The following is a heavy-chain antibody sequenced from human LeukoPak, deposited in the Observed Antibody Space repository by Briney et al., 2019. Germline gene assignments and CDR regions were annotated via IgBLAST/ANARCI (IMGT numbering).Heavy chain of an antibody. D-gene: IGHD6-13*01. J-gene: IGHJ4*02. CDR1: GFTFDDHG. V-gene: IGHV3-20*01. CDR3: ARGAGSSWYFYFDY. CDR2: IKWDGGST. Sequence: GGSLRLSCAASGFTFDDHGMSWVRQVPGKGLEWVSGIKWDGGSTGYADSVKGRFTISRDNAKNSLYLQMNSLRVEDTAVYHCARGAGSSWYFYFDYWGQGTLVTVSS.